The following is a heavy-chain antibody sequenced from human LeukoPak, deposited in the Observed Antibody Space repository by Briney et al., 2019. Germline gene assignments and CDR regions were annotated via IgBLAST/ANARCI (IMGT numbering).Heavy chain of an antibody. CDR3: AKDQGYGDYYYYGMDV. D-gene: IGHD4-17*01. V-gene: IGHV3-30-3*01. CDR2: ISYDGSNK. Sequence: GGSLRLSCAASGFTFSSYAMHWVRQAPGKGLEWVAVISYDGSNKYYADSVKGRFTISRDNSKNSLYLQMNSLRAEDTALYYCAKDQGYGDYYYYGMDVWGQGTTVTVSS. CDR1: GFTFSSYA. J-gene: IGHJ6*02.